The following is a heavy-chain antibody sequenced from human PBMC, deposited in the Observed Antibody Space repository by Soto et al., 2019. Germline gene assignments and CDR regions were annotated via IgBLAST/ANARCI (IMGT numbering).Heavy chain of an antibody. V-gene: IGHV1-69*13. CDR3: ARRRAYYYDSSGYYSPFDY. Sequence: SVKVSCKASGGTFSSYAISWVRQAPGQGLEWMGGIIPIFGTANYAQKFQGRVTITADESTSTAYMELSSLRSEDTAVYYCARRRAYYYDSSGYYSPFDYWGQGTLVNVS. J-gene: IGHJ4*02. CDR1: GGTFSSYA. D-gene: IGHD3-22*01. CDR2: IIPIFGTA.